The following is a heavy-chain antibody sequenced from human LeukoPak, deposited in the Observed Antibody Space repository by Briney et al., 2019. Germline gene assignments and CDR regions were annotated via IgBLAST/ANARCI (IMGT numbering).Heavy chain of an antibody. Sequence: GGSLRLSCAASGFTFSSYAMSWVRQAPGKGLEWVAVISYDGSNKYYADSVKGRFTISRDNAKNSLYLQMNSLRAEDTAVYYCARDPYYYYGMDVWGQGTTVTVSS. CDR2: ISYDGSNK. CDR1: GFTFSSYA. V-gene: IGHV3-30-3*01. CDR3: ARDPYYYYGMDV. J-gene: IGHJ6*02.